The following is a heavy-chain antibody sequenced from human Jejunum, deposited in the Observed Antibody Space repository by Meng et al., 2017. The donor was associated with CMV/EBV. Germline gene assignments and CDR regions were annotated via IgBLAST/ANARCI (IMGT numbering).Heavy chain of an antibody. D-gene: IGHD2-2*01. CDR2: ITSGSGSI. J-gene: IGHJ4*02. Sequence: SGCSFSDCAMSWVRQTPGGGLEWISSITSGSGSIAYADSVKGRFTVSRDQSANTLYLQMNSLSADDTAVYYCARGYYGSLSTYLDYWGQGVLVTVSS. V-gene: IGHV3-23*01. CDR1: GCSFSDCA. CDR3: ARGYYGSLSTYLDY.